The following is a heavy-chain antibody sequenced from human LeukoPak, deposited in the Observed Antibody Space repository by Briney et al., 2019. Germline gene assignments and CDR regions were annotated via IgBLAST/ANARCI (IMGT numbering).Heavy chain of an antibody. CDR2: MNPNSGNT. CDR3: ARVAASWWDSYGYIDC. Sequence: ASLKVSCKASGYTFTSYDINWVRQATGHGLEWMGWMNPNSGNTGYAQKFQGRVTMTRNTSISTVYMELSSLRSEDTAVYYCARVAASWWDSYGYIDCWGQGTRVTVSS. CDR1: GYTFTSYD. V-gene: IGHV1-8*01. D-gene: IGHD5-18*01. J-gene: IGHJ4*02.